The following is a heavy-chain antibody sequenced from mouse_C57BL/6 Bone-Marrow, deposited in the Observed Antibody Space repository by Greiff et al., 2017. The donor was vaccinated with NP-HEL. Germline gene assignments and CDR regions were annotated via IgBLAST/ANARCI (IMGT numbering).Heavy chain of an antibody. V-gene: IGHV5-4*01. CDR3: ARDRWLLLGFAY. CDR2: ISDGGSYT. D-gene: IGHD2-3*01. Sequence: EVMLVESGGGLVKPGGSLKLSCAASGFTFSSYAMSWVRQTPEKRLEWVATISDGGSYTYYPDNVKGRFTISRDNAKNNLYLQMSHLKSEDTAMYYCARDRWLLLGFAYWGQGTLVTVSA. CDR1: GFTFSSYA. J-gene: IGHJ3*01.